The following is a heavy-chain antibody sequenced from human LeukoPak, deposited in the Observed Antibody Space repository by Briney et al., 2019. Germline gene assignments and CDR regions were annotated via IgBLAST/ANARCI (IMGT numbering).Heavy chain of an antibody. CDR3: ASPHCGGDCPIDY. CDR1: GFTFSDYY. D-gene: IGHD2-21*02. CDR2: ISSSGSAI. Sequence: GGSLRLSCAGSGFTFSDYYMSWTRQAPGKGLEWLSYISSSGSAIYYAASVKGRFTISRDNAKNSLFLQMNRLRAEDTAVYYCASPHCGGDCPIDYWGQGTLVTVSS. V-gene: IGHV3-11*04. J-gene: IGHJ4*02.